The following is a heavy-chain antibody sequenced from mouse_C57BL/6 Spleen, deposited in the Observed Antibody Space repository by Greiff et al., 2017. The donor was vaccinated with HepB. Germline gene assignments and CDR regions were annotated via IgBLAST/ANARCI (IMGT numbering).Heavy chain of an antibody. D-gene: IGHD1-1*01. CDR3: ARSHYYGSSPYYAMDY. Sequence: QVTLKESGPGILQSSQTLSLTCSFSGFSLSTSGMGVSWIRQPSGKGLDWLAHIYWDDDRRYNPSLKRRLTISQDTSRNPVFPMITSVDTADTATDYCARSHYYGSSPYYAMDYWGQGTSVTVSS. J-gene: IGHJ4*01. CDR2: IYWDDDR. CDR1: GFSLSTSGMG. V-gene: IGHV8-12*01.